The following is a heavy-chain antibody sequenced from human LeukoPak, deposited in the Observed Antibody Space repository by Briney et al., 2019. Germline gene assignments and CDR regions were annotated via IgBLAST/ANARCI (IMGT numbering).Heavy chain of an antibody. V-gene: IGHV5-51*01. CDR1: GFSFTSYW. Sequence: GESLKISCKGSGFSFTSYWICWVRQLPGKGLEWMGIIYPGDSDTRYSPSFQGQVTISADRSISTAYLQWSSLKASDTAMYYCARLDSAGYSSGWYGMDVWGQGTTVTVSS. J-gene: IGHJ6*02. CDR3: ARLDSAGYSSGWYGMDV. D-gene: IGHD6-19*01. CDR2: IYPGDSDT.